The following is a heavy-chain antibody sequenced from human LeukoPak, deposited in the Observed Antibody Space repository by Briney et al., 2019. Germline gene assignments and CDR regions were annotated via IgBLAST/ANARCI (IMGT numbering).Heavy chain of an antibody. J-gene: IGHJ4*02. CDR1: GFTFSSFG. V-gene: IGHV3-23*01. D-gene: IGHD3-10*01. CDR2: ISGRGDST. Sequence: PGGSLRLSCAASGFTFSSFGMSWVRQAPGKGLEWVSGISGRGDSTSCADSVKGRFIISRDISKNTLYLQTNSLRVDDTAVYYCAKDDSALWFGELSHYFNWWGQGTLVTVSS. CDR3: AKDDSALWFGELSHYFNW.